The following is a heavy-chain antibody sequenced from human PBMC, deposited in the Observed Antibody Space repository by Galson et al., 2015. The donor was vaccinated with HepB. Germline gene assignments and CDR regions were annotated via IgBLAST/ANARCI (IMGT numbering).Heavy chain of an antibody. V-gene: IGHV5-10-1*01. CDR2: IDPSDSYT. CDR1: GYSFTSYW. D-gene: IGHD4-17*01. Sequence: QSGAEVKKPGESLRISCKGSGYSFTSYWISWVRQMPGKGLEWMGRIDPSDSYTNYSPSFQGHVTISADKSISTAYLQWSSLKASDTAMYYCARQAPSVVGDYDASDFDYWGQGTLVTVSS. J-gene: IGHJ4*02. CDR3: ARQAPSVVGDYDASDFDY.